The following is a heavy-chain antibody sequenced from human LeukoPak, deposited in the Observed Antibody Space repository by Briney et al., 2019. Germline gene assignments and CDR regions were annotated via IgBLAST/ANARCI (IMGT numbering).Heavy chain of an antibody. J-gene: IGHJ4*02. CDR3: ARDSGDFWSGFDY. CDR1: GFTFSSYG. CDR2: IWYDGSNK. V-gene: IGHV3-33*01. D-gene: IGHD3-3*01. Sequence: GGSLRLSCAASGFTFSSYGMRWVRQAPGKGLEWVAVIWYDGSNKYYADSVKGRFTISRDNSKNTLYLQMNSLRAEDTAVYYCARDSGDFWSGFDYWGQGTLVTVSS.